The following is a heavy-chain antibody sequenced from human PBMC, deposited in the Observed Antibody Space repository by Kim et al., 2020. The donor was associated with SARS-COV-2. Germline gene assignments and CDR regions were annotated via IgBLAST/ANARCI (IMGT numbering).Heavy chain of an antibody. V-gene: IGHV3-30*02. Sequence: YADSVKGRFTISRDNSKNTLYLQMNSLRAEDTAVYYCVVRRYYGSGTSDYWGQGTLVTVSS. CDR3: VVRRYYGSGTSDY. J-gene: IGHJ4*02. D-gene: IGHD3-10*01.